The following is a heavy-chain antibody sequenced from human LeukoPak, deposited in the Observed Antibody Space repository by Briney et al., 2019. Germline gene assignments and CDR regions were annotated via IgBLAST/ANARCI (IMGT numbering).Heavy chain of an antibody. D-gene: IGHD1-26*01. Sequence: GGSLRLSCAASGFIFSSHWLSWVRQAPGKGLEWVANINLDGNDKNYVDSVKGRFTISRDNAKNSLYLQMNSLRAEDTAMYYCVRSGSYFSKWGQGTLVTVSS. J-gene: IGHJ4*02. CDR2: INLDGNDK. V-gene: IGHV3-7*01. CDR3: VRSGSYFSK. CDR1: GFIFSSHW.